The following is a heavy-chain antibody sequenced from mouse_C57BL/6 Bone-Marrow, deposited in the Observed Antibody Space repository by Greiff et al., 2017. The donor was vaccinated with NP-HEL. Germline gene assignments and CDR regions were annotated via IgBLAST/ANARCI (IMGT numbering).Heavy chain of an antibody. CDR3: ARKEYYNSNYVGAMDY. J-gene: IGHJ4*01. Sequence: QVQLQQSGAELVKPGASVKISCTASGYAFSSYWMNWVKQRPGKGLEWIGQIYPGDGDTNYNGKFKGKATLTADKSSSTAYMQLSSLPSEDSAVFYWARKEYYNSNYVGAMDYWGQGTSVTVSS. CDR1: GYAFSSYW. CDR2: IYPGDGDT. D-gene: IGHD2-5*01. V-gene: IGHV1-80*01.